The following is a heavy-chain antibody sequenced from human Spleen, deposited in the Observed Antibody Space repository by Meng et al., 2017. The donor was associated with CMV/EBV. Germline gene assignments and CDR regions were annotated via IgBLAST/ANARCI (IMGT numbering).Heavy chain of an antibody. J-gene: IGHJ3*02. CDR1: GFNFDDYD. Sequence: GGSLRLSCAASGFNFDDYDMTWVRQAPGKGLEWVSGIYWNGGRTGYGDSVKGRFTISRDNSKNTLYLQMNSLRAEDTAVYYCAKDRKYQLPGAFDIWGQGTMVTVSS. CDR2: IYWNGGRT. D-gene: IGHD2-2*01. CDR3: AKDRKYQLPGAFDI. V-gene: IGHV3-20*04.